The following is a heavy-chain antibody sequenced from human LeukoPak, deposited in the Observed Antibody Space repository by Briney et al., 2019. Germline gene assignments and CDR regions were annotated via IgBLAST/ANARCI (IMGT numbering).Heavy chain of an antibody. D-gene: IGHD3-22*01. CDR3: AKGSTYYYDSSGYYYFDY. CDR2: ISWNSGSI. Sequence: GGSLRLSCAASGFTFSSYAMHWVRQAPGKGLEWVSGISWNSGSIGYADFVKGRFTISRDNAKNSQYLQMNSLRAEDTALYYCAKGSTYYYDSSGYYYFDYWGQGTLVTVSS. V-gene: IGHV3-9*01. CDR1: GFTFSSYA. J-gene: IGHJ4*02.